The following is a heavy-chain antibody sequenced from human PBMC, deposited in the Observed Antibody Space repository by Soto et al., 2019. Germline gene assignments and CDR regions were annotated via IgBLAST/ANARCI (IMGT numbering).Heavy chain of an antibody. D-gene: IGHD2-2*01. CDR3: AGYYATGGMDV. J-gene: IGHJ6*02. Sequence: GGSLRLSCTASGFTFSTYAIHWVRQAPGKGLEWVAVISYDGSHKYYADAVEGRFTISRDNSKNTLYLQMTGLRAEDTAVYYCAGYYATGGMDVWGQGTTVTVSS. CDR1: GFTFSTYA. CDR2: ISYDGSHK. V-gene: IGHV3-30-3*01.